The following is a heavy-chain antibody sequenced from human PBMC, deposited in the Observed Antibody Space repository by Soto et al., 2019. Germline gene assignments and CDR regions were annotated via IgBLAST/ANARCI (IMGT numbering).Heavy chain of an antibody. D-gene: IGHD1-1*01. Sequence: QIQLVQSGAEVKKPGASVKVSSKTSGYIFTNHDITWVRQAPGQGLEWMGWISAYDGNTDYAQKVQGRVTMTTDTSTSTAYMEMRSLTSDDTAIYYCALTKGDVWGQGTTVTVSS. V-gene: IGHV1-18*01. CDR1: GYIFTNHD. CDR3: ALTKGDV. J-gene: IGHJ6*02. CDR2: ISAYDGNT.